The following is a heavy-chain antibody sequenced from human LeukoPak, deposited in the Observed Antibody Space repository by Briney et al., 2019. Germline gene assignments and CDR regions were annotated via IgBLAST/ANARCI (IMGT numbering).Heavy chain of an antibody. D-gene: IGHD3-10*01. CDR1: GFTFSSYG. CDR2: IPYDGSNK. V-gene: IGHV3-30*02. CDR3: AKGCCPFAYGSGRYYYYMDV. Sequence: GGSLRLSCAASGFTFSSYGIHWVRQAPGKGLEWVAFIPYDGSNKYYADSVKGRFTISRDNSKNTVYLQLNSLRAEDTAVYYCAKGCCPFAYGSGRYYYYMDVWGKGTTVTVSS. J-gene: IGHJ6*03.